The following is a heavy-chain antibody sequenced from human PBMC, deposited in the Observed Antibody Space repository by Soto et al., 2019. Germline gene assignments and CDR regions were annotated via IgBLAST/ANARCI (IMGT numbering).Heavy chain of an antibody. CDR3: ARLGIGGNYFPDY. CDR2: IYYSGST. D-gene: IGHD1-26*01. J-gene: IGHJ4*02. Sequence: PSETLSLTCTVSGGSISSSSYYWGWIRQPPGKGLEWIGSIYYSGSTYYNPSLKSRVTISVGTSKNQFSLKLSSVTAADTAVYYCARLGIGGNYFPDYWGQGTLVTVSS. CDR1: GGSISSSSYY. V-gene: IGHV4-39*01.